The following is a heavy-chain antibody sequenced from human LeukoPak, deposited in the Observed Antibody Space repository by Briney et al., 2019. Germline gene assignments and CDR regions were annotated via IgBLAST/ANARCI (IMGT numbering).Heavy chain of an antibody. CDR1: GFTFSSYG. CDR3: AKSGDSSDYFDY. V-gene: IGHV3-30*18. D-gene: IGHD3-10*01. Sequence: PGRSLRLSCAASGFTFSSYGMHWVRQAPGKGLEWVAVISYDGSNKYYADSVKGRFTISRDNSKNTLYLQMNSLRAEDTAVYYCAKSGDSSDYFDYWGQGTLVTVSS. CDR2: ISYDGSNK. J-gene: IGHJ4*02.